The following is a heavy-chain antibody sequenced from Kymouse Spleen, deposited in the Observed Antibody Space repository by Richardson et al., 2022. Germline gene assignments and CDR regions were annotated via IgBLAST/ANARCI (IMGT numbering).Heavy chain of an antibody. Sequence: EVQLVESGGGLVQPGRSLRLSCAASGFTFDDYAMHWVRQAPGKGLEWVSGISWNSGSIGYADSVKGRFTISRDNAKNSLYLQMNSLRAEDTALYYCAKGTLLGIGTRDAFDIWGQGTMVTVSS. CDR2: ISWNSGSI. J-gene: IGHJ3*02. CDR1: GFTFDDYA. D-gene: IGHD7-27*02. CDR3: AKGTLLGIGTRDAFDI. V-gene: IGHV3-9*01.